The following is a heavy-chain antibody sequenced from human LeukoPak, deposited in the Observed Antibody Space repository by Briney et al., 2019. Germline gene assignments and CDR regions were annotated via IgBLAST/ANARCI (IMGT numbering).Heavy chain of an antibody. CDR1: GGSISSSNW. D-gene: IGHD3-22*01. CDR3: ARTYYYYDSSGYYQNWFDP. Sequence: PSETLSLTCAVSGGSISSSNWRSWVRQPPGKGLEWIGEIYHSGSTNYNPSLKSRVTISVDKSKNQFSLKLSSVTAADTAVYYCARTYYYYDSSGYYQNWFDPWGQGTLVTVSS. CDR2: IYHSGST. V-gene: IGHV4-4*02. J-gene: IGHJ5*02.